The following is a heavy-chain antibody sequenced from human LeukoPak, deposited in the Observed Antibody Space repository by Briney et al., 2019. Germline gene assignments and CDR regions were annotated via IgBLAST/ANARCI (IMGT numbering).Heavy chain of an antibody. V-gene: IGHV3-30*18. Sequence: GGSLRLSCAASGFTFSSYGMHWVRQAPGKGLEWVAVISYDGSNKYYADSVKGRFTISRDKSKNTVYLQMNSLRAEDTAVYYCAKGRCSGGSCYTGWGQGTLVTVSS. CDR3: AKGRCSGGSCYTG. CDR1: GFTFSSYG. CDR2: ISYDGSNK. J-gene: IGHJ4*02. D-gene: IGHD2-15*01.